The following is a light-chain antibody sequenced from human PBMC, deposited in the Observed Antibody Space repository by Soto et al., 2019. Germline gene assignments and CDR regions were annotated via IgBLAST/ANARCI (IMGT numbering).Light chain of an antibody. CDR2: GNT. V-gene: IGLV1-40*01. Sequence: QSVLTQPPSVSGAPGQRVTISCTGSSSNIGSTYDVQWYQQLPGTAPKLLIHGNTNRPSGVPDRFSGSKSGTSASLAINGLPADDEADYYCQSYDDSLSVHYVFGTGTKVTVL. CDR3: QSYDDSLSVHYV. J-gene: IGLJ1*01. CDR1: SSNIGSTYD.